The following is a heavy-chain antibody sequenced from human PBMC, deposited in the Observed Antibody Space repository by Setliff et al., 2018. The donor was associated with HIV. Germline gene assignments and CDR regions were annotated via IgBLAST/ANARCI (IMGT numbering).Heavy chain of an antibody. CDR3: AKDDDIGRFDY. CDR2: ISGSSSTI. CDR1: GISLSSYS. D-gene: IGHD5-12*01. J-gene: IGHJ4*02. Sequence: GSLRLSCAASGISLSSYSMNWVRQHPGRGLEWVSYISGSSSTIFYADSVKGRFTISRDNAKNSLYLQMNSLRAEDTAIYYCAKDDDIGRFDYWGQGTLVTV. V-gene: IGHV3-48*01.